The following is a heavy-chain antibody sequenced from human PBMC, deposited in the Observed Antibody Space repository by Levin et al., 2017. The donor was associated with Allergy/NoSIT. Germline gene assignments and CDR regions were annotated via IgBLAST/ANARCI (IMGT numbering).Heavy chain of an antibody. D-gene: IGHD1-1*01. Sequence: GGSLRLSCEASGFTFNKHAMGWVRQAPGKGLEWVSGINDKGATTFYADSVKGRFTISSDNSKNSLSLQMNSLKTEDTAVYYCAKDIEASHWLDFDYWGQGTLVTVSS. CDR2: INDKGATT. J-gene: IGHJ4*02. CDR3: AKDIEASHWLDFDY. V-gene: IGHV3-23*01. CDR1: GFTFNKHA.